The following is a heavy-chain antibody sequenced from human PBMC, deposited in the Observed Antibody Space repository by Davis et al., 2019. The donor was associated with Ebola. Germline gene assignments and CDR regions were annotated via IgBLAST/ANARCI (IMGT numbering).Heavy chain of an antibody. CDR2: IIPIFGTA. J-gene: IGHJ6*02. Sequence: SVKVSCKASGGTFSSYAISWVRQAPGQGLEWMGGIIPIFGTANYAQKFQGRVTITANKSTSTAYMELSSLRSEDTAVYYCASPDSSSWTYYYYGMDVWGQGTTVTVSS. D-gene: IGHD6-13*01. CDR3: ASPDSSSWTYYYYGMDV. V-gene: IGHV1-69*06. CDR1: GGTFSSYA.